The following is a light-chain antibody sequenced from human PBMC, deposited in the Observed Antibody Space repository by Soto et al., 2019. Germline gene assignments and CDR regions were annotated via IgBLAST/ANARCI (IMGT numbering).Light chain of an antibody. CDR3: QQYGSSTH. CDR2: GAS. CDR1: QTIGDND. Sequence: EIVLTQSPDTLYLSPGERGTLSCRASQTIGDNDLAWYQQKPGQAHRLLIYGASSRATGIPDRFSGSGSGTDFTLTMSSLEPEDFAGYYCQQYGSSTHFGGGTKVEIK. J-gene: IGKJ4*01. V-gene: IGKV3-20*01.